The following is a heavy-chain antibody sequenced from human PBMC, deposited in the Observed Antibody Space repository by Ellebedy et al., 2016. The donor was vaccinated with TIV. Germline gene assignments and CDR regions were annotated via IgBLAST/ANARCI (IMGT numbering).Heavy chain of an antibody. CDR3: ARSGDTSMAFTPSLYY. D-gene: IGHD5-18*01. CDR2: INAGTANT. V-gene: IGHV1-3*01. J-gene: IGHJ4*02. CDR1: GYTFSTYA. Sequence: AASVKVSCKASGYTFSTYAMHWVRQAPGHRLEWMGWINAGTANTKYSQKFQGRVTITRDTSASTAYMELSSLRPEETAEYYCARSGDTSMAFTPSLYYWGQGTLVTVSS.